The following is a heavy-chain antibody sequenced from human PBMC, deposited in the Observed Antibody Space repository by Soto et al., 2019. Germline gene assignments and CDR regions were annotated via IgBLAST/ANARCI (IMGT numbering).Heavy chain of an antibody. J-gene: IGHJ4*02. V-gene: IGHV4-59*08. CDR1: SGSSSSYD. CDR2: IYYSGST. Sequence: SQTHCLTCTVSSGSSSSYDWSWIRQPPGKGLECIGYIYYSGSTNYNPSLKSRVTISVDTSKNPFSLKLNSVTAADTAVYYCAITYSSSWYSKREESPSDYRGQGTLVSVS. CDR3: AITYSSSWYSKREESPSDY. D-gene: IGHD6-13*01.